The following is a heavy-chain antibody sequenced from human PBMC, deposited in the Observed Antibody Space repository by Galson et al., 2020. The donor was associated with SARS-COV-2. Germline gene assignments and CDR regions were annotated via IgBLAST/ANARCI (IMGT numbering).Heavy chain of an antibody. CDR1: GYTFTSYD. CDR2: MNPNSGNT. D-gene: IGHD6-19*01. Sequence: ASVKVSCKASGYTFTSYDINWVRQATGQGLEWMGWMNPNSGNTGYAQKFQGRVTMTRNTSISTAYMELSSLRSEDTAVYYCVSASGSGWEDYFDYWGQGTLVTVSS. V-gene: IGHV1-8*01. CDR3: VSASGSGWEDYFDY. J-gene: IGHJ4*02.